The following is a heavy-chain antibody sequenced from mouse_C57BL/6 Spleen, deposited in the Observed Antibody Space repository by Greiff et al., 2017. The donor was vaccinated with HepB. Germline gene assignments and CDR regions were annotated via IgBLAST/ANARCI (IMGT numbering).Heavy chain of an antibody. V-gene: IGHV1-61*01. CDR2: IYPSDSET. CDR1: GYTFTSYW. D-gene: IGHD4-1*01. Sequence: QVQLQQPGAELVRPGSSVKLSCKASGYTFTSYWMDWVKQRPGQGLEWIGNIYPSDSETHYNQKFKDKATLTVDKSSSTAYMQLSSLTSEDSAVYYCERGTGTWFDYWGKGTTLTVSS. CDR3: ERGTGTWFDY. J-gene: IGHJ2*01.